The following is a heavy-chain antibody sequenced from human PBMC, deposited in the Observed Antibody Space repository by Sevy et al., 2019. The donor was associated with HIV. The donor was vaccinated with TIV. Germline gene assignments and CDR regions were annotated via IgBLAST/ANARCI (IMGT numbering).Heavy chain of an antibody. J-gene: IGHJ4*02. Sequence: SETLSLTCTVSGGSISSYYWSWIRQPPGKGLEWNGYIYYSGSTNYNPSLKSRVAISVDTSKNQFSLKLSSVTAADTAVYYCARQALGFGELFAYYFDYWGQGTLVTVSS. V-gene: IGHV4-59*08. CDR1: GGSISSYY. D-gene: IGHD3-10*01. CDR2: IYYSGST. CDR3: ARQALGFGELFAYYFDY.